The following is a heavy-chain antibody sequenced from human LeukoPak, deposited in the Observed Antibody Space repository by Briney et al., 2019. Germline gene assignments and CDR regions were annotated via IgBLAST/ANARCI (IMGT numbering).Heavy chain of an antibody. CDR2: SSSSSSTI. CDR3: ARGLHYYDSSGYYYPDAFDI. CDR1: GFTFSSYS. Sequence: GGSLRLSCAASGFTFSSYSMTWVRQAPGKGLEWVSYSSSSSSTIYYADSVKGRFTISRDNAKNSLYLQMNSLRAEDTAVYYCARGLHYYDSSGYYYPDAFDIWGQGTMVTVSS. D-gene: IGHD3-22*01. J-gene: IGHJ3*02. V-gene: IGHV3-48*01.